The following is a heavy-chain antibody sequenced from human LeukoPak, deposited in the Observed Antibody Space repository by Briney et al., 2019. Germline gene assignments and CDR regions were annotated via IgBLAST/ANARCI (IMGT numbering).Heavy chain of an antibody. V-gene: IGHV3-49*03. J-gene: IGHJ4*02. D-gene: IGHD6-6*01. CDR2: IRSKAHGGTT. Sequence: PGGSLRLSCTASGFTFGDYAMNWFRQPPGKGLEWVGFIRSKAHGGTTEYAASVKGRFTISRDDSKSIAYLQMNSLKTEDTAVYYCTRVRYTGSSFYFDYWGQGTLVTVSS. CDR1: GFTFGDYA. CDR3: TRVRYTGSSFYFDY.